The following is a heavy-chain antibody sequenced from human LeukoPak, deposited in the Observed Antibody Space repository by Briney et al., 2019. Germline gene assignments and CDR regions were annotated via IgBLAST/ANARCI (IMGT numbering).Heavy chain of an antibody. CDR3: ARDGGGRYFGNRSPFDP. CDR2: ISAYNGNT. D-gene: IGHD3-9*01. J-gene: IGHJ5*02. V-gene: IGHV1-18*01. CDR1: GYTFTSYV. Sequence: ASVKVSCKASGYTFTSYVISWVRQAPGQGLEWMGWISAYNGNTNYAQKLRGRVTMTTDTSTSTAYMELRSLRSDDTAVYYCARDGGGRYFGNRSPFDPWGQGTLVTVSS.